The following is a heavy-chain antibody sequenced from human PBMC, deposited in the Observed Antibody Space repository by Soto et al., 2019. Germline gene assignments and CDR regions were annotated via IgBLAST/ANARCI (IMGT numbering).Heavy chain of an antibody. Sequence: QVQLVESGGGVVQPGGSLTLSCVASGFFFSSHGMYWVRQAPGRGLEWVALISYEGSHKYYVDSVKGRSTISRDNSKKTVYLHMTGLRAENTALYYSAKDFGLRDGDCYHYGVDVWGQGTTVSVSS. V-gene: IGHV3-30*18. CDR1: GFFFSSHG. CDR2: ISYEGSHK. CDR3: AKDFGLRDGDCYHYGVDV. D-gene: IGHD2-21*02. J-gene: IGHJ6*02.